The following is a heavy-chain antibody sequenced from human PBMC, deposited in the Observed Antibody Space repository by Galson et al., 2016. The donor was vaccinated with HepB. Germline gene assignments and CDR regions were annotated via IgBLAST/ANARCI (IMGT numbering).Heavy chain of an antibody. CDR2: MFYGGTT. CDR1: GFTFSNAW. J-gene: IGHJ6*03. D-gene: IGHD2-2*01. V-gene: IGHV3-53*01. CDR3: ARTSHRECTGTRCVNFRYYYYYMDV. Sequence: SLRLSCAASGFTFSNAWMNWVRQAPGKGLEWVSGMFYGGTTYYADSVEGRFTISRDDSMNTFYLQMNSLTAEDTAVYFCARTSHRECTGTRCVNFRYYYYYMDVWGKGTTVTVSS.